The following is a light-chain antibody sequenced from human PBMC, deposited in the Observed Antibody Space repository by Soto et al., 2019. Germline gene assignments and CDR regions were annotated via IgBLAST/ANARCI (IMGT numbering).Light chain of an antibody. CDR1: SSDIGNYDF. CDR3: SSYTTSTSFIL. J-gene: IGLJ2*01. Sequence: LTQPASVSGSPGQSITISCTGTSSDIGNYDFVSWYQQVPGTAPKAMIYEVSSRPSGVSNRFSGSKSGNTASLTISGLQAEDEAYYYCSSYTTSTSFILFGGGTKGTVL. CDR2: EVS. V-gene: IGLV2-14*01.